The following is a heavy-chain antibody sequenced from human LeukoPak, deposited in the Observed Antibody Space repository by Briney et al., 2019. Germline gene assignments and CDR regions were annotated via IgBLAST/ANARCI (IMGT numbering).Heavy chain of an antibody. D-gene: IGHD2-15*01. CDR1: GFPFSSYA. Sequence: GGSLRLSCAASGFPFSSYAMHWVRQAPGKGLEGVAVISYDGSNKYYADSVKGRFTISRDNSKNTLYLQMNSLRAEDTAVYYCARYCSGGSCHHTDAFDIWGQGTMVTVSS. CDR2: ISYDGSNK. CDR3: ARYCSGGSCHHTDAFDI. V-gene: IGHV3-30*04. J-gene: IGHJ3*02.